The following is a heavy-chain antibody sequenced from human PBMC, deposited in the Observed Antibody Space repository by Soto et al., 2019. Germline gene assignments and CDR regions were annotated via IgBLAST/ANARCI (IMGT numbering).Heavy chain of an antibody. CDR2: IIPIFGTA. J-gene: IGHJ2*01. CDR1: GGTFSSYA. Sequence: QVQLVQSGAEVKKPGSSVKVSCKASGGTFSSYAISWVRQAPGQGLEWMGGIIPIFGTANYAQKFQGRVTITADKSTSTAYMELSSLRSEDTAVYYCAAYYYDSSGYYYETYWYFDLWGRGTLVTVSS. V-gene: IGHV1-69*06. CDR3: AAYYYDSSGYYYETYWYFDL. D-gene: IGHD3-22*01.